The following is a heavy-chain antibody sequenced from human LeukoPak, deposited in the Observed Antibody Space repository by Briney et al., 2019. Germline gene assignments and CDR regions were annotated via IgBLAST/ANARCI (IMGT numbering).Heavy chain of an antibody. CDR3: ATDLKGYFDY. CDR1: GYTLTELS. CDR2: FDPEDGET. Sequence: ASVKVSCKVSGYTLTELSMHWVRQAPGQGLEWMGGFDPEDGETIYAQKFQGRVTMTEDTSTDTAYMELSSLGSEDTAVYYCATDLKGYFDYWGQGTLVTVSS. V-gene: IGHV1-24*01. J-gene: IGHJ4*02.